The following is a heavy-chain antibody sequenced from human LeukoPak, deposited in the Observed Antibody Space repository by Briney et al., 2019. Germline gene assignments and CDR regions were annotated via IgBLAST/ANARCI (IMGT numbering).Heavy chain of an antibody. V-gene: IGHV3-11*01. J-gene: IGHJ1*01. CDR1: GFTFSDYY. CDR3: ARDCSLSLGYCSSTSWFQH. D-gene: IGHD2-2*01. CDR2: ISSSGSTI. Sequence: GGSLRLSCAASGFTFSDYYMSWIRQAPGKGLEWVSYISSSGSTIYYADSVKGRFTISRDNAKNSLYLQMNSLRAEDTAVYYCARDCSLSLGYCSSTSWFQHWGQGTLVTVSS.